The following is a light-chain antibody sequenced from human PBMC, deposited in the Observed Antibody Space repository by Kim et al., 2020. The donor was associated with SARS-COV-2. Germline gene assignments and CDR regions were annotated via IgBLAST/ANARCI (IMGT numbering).Light chain of an antibody. CDR1: QTIKSG. CDR2: DAS. J-gene: IGKJ1*01. Sequence: EVVLTQSPVTLSVSPGERVTLTCRASQTIKSGLAWYQQKPGQAPRLLIYDASTRATGIPARFSGSGYGTEFTLTISSLQSEDLALYHCQQYDDWPPWTFGQGTKLEI. CDR3: QQYDDWPPWT. V-gene: IGKV3-15*01.